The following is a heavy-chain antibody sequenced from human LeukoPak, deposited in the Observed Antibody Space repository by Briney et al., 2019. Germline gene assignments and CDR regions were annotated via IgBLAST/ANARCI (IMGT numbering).Heavy chain of an antibody. J-gene: IGHJ4*02. Sequence: AETLSLTCTVSVGSIRSTNHYWAWIRQPPGKGLEWLGSIYYTGSAYHNPSLKSRLTLSVDTSKNQFSLSLTSVTATDTAVYYCARQKGSASSWADFDYWVQGTLVTVSA. CDR3: ARQKGSASSWADFDY. D-gene: IGHD6-13*01. CDR1: VGSIRSTNHY. V-gene: IGHV4-39*01. CDR2: IYYTGSA.